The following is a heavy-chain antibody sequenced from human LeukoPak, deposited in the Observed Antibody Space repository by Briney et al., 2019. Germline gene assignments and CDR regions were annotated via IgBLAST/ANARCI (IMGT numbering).Heavy chain of an antibody. D-gene: IGHD1-1*01. V-gene: IGHV4-38-2*02. J-gene: IGHJ5*02. Sequence: SETLSLTCTVSGYSLSSGFYWGWIRQPPGKGLEWIATVFHSGSTYYNSSLESRVTISMDASKNQFSLRLISVTAADTALYYCARFGTRDNCCHPGVDTWGQGTPVTVSS. CDR3: ARFGTRDNCCHPGVDT. CDR2: VFHSGST. CDR1: GYSLSSGFY.